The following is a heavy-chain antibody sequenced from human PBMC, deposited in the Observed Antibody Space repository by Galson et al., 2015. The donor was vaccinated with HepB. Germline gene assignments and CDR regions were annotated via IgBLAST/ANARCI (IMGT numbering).Heavy chain of an antibody. D-gene: IGHD6-13*01. Sequence: SLRLSCAASGFTVSSNYMSWVRQAPGRGLECVSVIYSGGNTNYADSVRGRFIISSDNSKNTLYLQMNNLRVDDTAVYYCARGYSRSWYSGLGFWGQGTLVTVSS. CDR1: GFTVSSNY. J-gene: IGHJ4*02. V-gene: IGHV3-53*01. CDR3: ARGYSRSWYSGLGF. CDR2: IYSGGNT.